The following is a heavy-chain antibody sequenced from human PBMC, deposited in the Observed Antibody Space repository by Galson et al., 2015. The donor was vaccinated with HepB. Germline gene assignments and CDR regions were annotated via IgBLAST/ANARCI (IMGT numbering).Heavy chain of an antibody. CDR3: ARDYGSYQFDF. Sequence: SVKVSCKASGYTFTSYAMHWVRQAPGQRLEWMGWINAGNGNTKYSQKFQGRVTITRDTSASTAYMELSSLRSEDTAVYFCARDYGSYQFDFWGQGTLVTVSS. J-gene: IGHJ4*02. CDR1: GYTFTSYA. V-gene: IGHV1-3*01. CDR2: INAGNGNT. D-gene: IGHD1-26*01.